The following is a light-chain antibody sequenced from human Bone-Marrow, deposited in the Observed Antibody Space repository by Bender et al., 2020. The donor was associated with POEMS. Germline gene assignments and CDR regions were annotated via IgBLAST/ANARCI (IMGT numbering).Light chain of an antibody. CDR1: KLGDKY. V-gene: IGLV3-1*01. Sequence: SYNLTQPPSVSVSPGQTASITCSGDKLGDKYACWFQQKPGQSPVLVIYQDSRRPSGIPERFSGSNSGNTATLTISGTQAMDEADYYCQAWDSSTALVFGTGTKVTVL. J-gene: IGLJ1*01. CDR2: QDS. CDR3: QAWDSSTALV.